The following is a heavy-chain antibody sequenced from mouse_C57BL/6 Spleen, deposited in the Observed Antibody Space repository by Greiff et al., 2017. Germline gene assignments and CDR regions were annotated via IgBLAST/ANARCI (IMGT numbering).Heavy chain of an antibody. CDR1: GFNIKDDY. Sequence: VQLQQSGAELVRPGASVKLSCTASGFNIKDDYMHWVKQRPEQGLEWIGWIDPENGDTEYASKFQGKATITADTSYNTAYLQLSSLTSEDTAVYYCTSTRGGTSSWFAYWGQVTLVTVAA. V-gene: IGHV14-4*01. D-gene: IGHD4-1*01. CDR2: IDPENGDT. J-gene: IGHJ3*01. CDR3: TSTRGGTSSWFAY.